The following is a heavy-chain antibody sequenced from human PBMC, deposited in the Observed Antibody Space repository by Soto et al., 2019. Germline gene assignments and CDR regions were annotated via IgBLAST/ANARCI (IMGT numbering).Heavy chain of an antibody. CDR1: GFTFGNFA. D-gene: IGHD2-15*01. Sequence: EVHLLDSGGGLAQPGGSLKLSCATSGFTFGNFAMSWVRQAPWKGLEWVSAISGNGGSTYYADSVKGRFTISRDNSKNTLYLQMNSLTAEDTAVYFCAKLRAKSHIAVPFDYWGQGSLVTVSS. J-gene: IGHJ4*02. V-gene: IGHV3-23*01. CDR3: AKLRAKSHIAVPFDY. CDR2: ISGNGGST.